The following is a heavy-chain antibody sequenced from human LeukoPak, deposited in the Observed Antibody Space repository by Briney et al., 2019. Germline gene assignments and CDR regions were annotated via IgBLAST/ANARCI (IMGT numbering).Heavy chain of an antibody. CDR2: ISSRSTYI. CDR1: RFTFSTYS. V-gene: IGHV3-21*01. CDR3: AGEASGYSSSWFPD. J-gene: IGHJ4*02. D-gene: IGHD6-13*01. Sequence: GGSLRLSCAASRFTFSTYSMNWVRQAPGKGLEWVSSISSRSTYIYYADSVKGRFTISRDNAKNSLYLQMNSLRAEDTAVYYCAGEASGYSSSWFPDWGQGTLVTVSS.